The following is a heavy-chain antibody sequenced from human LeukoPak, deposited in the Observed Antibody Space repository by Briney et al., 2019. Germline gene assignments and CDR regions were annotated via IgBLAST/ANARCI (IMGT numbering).Heavy chain of an antibody. CDR2: ISSIGSTI. J-gene: IGHJ3*02. V-gene: IGHV3-48*03. Sequence: GGSLRLSCAAPGFTFSSYEMTWGRQAPGKGLEWVSYISSIGSTIYYAYSVKGRFTISRDNAKNSLYLHMNSLRAEDTAVYYCARDAHGDYNASDIAGQGRMVTVSS. CDR3: ARDAHGDYNASDI. CDR1: GFTFSSYE. D-gene: IGHD4-17*01.